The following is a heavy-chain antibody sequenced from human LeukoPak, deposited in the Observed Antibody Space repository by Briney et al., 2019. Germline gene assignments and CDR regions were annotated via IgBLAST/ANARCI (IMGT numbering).Heavy chain of an antibody. CDR2: ISWDGGST. J-gene: IGHJ4*02. Sequence: GGSLRLSCAASGFTFDDYAMHWVRQVPGKGLEWVSFISWDGGSTYYADSVKGRFTISRDNSKNSLYLQMNSLRAEDTALYYCAKGTLGDYRAGPDYWGRGTLVTVSS. D-gene: IGHD4-17*01. CDR1: GFTFDDYA. V-gene: IGHV3-43D*03. CDR3: AKGTLGDYRAGPDY.